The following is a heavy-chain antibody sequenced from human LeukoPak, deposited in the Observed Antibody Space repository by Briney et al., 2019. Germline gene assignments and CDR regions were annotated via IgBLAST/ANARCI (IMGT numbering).Heavy chain of an antibody. CDR3: AKDTVSWGNYYFDY. CDR1: GFTFSGYA. CDR2: ISGSGGST. V-gene: IGHV3-23*01. J-gene: IGHJ4*02. Sequence: PGGSLRLSCAASGFTFSGYAMSWVRQAPGKGLEWVSAISGSGGSTYYADSVKGRFTISRDNSKNTLYLQMNSLRAEDTAVYYCAKDTVSWGNYYFDYWGQGTLVTVSS. D-gene: IGHD3-16*01.